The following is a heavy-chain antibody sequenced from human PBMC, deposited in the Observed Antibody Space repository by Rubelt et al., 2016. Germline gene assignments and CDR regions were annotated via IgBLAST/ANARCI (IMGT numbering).Heavy chain of an antibody. V-gene: IGHV1-69*04. CDR2: IIPILGIA. CDR3: AGNDF. Sequence: QVQLVQSGAEVKKPGSSVKVSCKASGGTFSSYAISWVRQAPGQGLEWMGRIIPILGIANYAQKFQGRVTMTTDTSTSTAYMELRSLSSDDTAVYYCAGNDFWGQGTLVTVSS. CDR1: GGTFSSYA. J-gene: IGHJ4*02.